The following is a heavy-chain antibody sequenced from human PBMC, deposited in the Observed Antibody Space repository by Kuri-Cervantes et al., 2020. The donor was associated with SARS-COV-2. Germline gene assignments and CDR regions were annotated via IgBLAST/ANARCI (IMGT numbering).Heavy chain of an antibody. Sequence: GGSLRLSCAASGFTFSSYGMHWVRQAPGKGLEWVAVISYDGSNKYYADSVKGRSTISRDNSKNTLYLQMNSLRAEDTAVYYCAKDLGDIVVVPAAMLPQGMDVWGQGTTVTVSS. CDR3: AKDLGDIVVVPAAMLPQGMDV. J-gene: IGHJ6*02. CDR2: ISYDGSNK. V-gene: IGHV3-30*18. D-gene: IGHD2-2*01. CDR1: GFTFSSYG.